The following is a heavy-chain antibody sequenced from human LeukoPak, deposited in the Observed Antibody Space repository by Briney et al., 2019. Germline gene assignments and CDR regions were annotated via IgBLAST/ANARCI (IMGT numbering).Heavy chain of an antibody. CDR2: ISYDGSNK. V-gene: IGHV3-30*03. D-gene: IGHD6-19*01. CDR3: ARDERVAGTYYYGMDV. CDR1: GFTFSSYG. J-gene: IGHJ6*02. Sequence: GRSLRLSCAASGFTFSSYGMHWVRQAPGKGLEWVAVISYDGSNKYYVDSVKGRFTISRDNAKNSLYLQMNSLRAEDTAVYYCARDERVAGTYYYGMDVWGQGTTVTVSS.